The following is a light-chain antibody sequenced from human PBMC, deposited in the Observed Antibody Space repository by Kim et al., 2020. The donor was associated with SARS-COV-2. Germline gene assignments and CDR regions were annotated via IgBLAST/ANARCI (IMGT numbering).Light chain of an antibody. Sequence: GPSITIAWTGTSSDFGGYNFVSWYQQYPGKAPKLMVYDVSKRPSGVSNRFSGSKSGNTASLTISGLQAEDEADYYCSSYTRSSSFGFGGGTQLTVL. CDR3: SSYTRSSSFG. CDR2: DVS. V-gene: IGLV2-14*03. CDR1: SSDFGGYNF. J-gene: IGLJ3*02.